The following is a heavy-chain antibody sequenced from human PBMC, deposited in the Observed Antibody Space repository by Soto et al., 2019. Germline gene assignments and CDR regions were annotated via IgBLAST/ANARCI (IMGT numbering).Heavy chain of an antibody. J-gene: IGHJ3*02. V-gene: IGHV3-9*01. CDR1: GFTFDNYA. CDR2: ISWNSGSI. Sequence: PGGSLRLSCAASGFTFDNYAMHWVRQAPGKGLEWVSGISWNSGSIGYADSVKGRFTISRDNAKNSLYLQMNSLRAEDTALYYCAKTLAYCGGDCYSRDAFDIWGQGTMVTVSS. D-gene: IGHD2-21*01. CDR3: AKTLAYCGGDCYSRDAFDI.